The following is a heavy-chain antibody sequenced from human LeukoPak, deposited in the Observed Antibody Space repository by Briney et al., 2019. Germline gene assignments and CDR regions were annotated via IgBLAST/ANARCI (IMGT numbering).Heavy chain of an antibody. J-gene: IGHJ4*02. Sequence: PGGSLRLSCAASGFTFSSYSFNWVRHAPGKGLEWVSCISSSTSYIYYADSVRGRFTISRDNAKNSLYLQMNSLRVEDTAVYYCARAPGYYGDPFDYWGQGTLVTVSS. V-gene: IGHV3-21*01. CDR1: GFTFSSYS. D-gene: IGHD4-17*01. CDR2: ISSSTSYI. CDR3: ARAPGYYGDPFDY.